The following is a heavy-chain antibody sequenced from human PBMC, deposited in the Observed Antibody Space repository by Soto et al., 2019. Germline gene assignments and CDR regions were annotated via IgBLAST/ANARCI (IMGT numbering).Heavy chain of an antibody. D-gene: IGHD3-3*01. CDR3: DKGTLTNFWVGH. J-gene: IGHJ4*02. V-gene: IGHV3-30*18. CDR2: ISFDGTKK. CDR1: GFTFINYD. Sequence: QVYLVESGGGVVQPGRSLRLSCAASGFTFINYDMYWVRQAPGKGLEWVAGISFDGTKKSYTDSVKGRFTISRDNSKDPLDLQINSMRTENTADYYFDKGTLTNFWVGHWGQGTLVTVS.